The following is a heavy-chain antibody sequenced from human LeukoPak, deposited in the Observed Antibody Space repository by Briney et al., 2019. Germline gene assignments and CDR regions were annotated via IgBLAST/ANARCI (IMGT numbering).Heavy chain of an antibody. CDR3: ARGGNSSWDY. V-gene: IGHV3-7*01. CDR2: IKPDGTEK. D-gene: IGHD6-6*01. J-gene: IGHJ4*02. Sequence: PGGSLRLSCAASGFVFSNYWMSWVRQAPGKGLEWVANIKPDGTEKYYVDSLKGRFTISRDNAKNSLHLQMNSLRVEDTAVYYCARGGNSSWDYWGQGALVTVSS. CDR1: GFVFSNYW.